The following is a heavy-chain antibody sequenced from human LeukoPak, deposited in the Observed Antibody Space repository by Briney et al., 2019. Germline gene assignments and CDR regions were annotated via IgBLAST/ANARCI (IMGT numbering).Heavy chain of an antibody. Sequence: GSLRLSCAASGFTFIDYDMHWVRQVIGKGLEWVSAIGIRGDTHYSGSVKGRFTISRENAESSLYLQMNSLRAEDTAVCYCARGGIQVSGIDEFDYWGQGTLVTVSS. D-gene: IGHD6-19*01. CDR2: IGIRGDT. V-gene: IGHV3-13*01. CDR1: GFTFIDYD. CDR3: ARGGIQVSGIDEFDY. J-gene: IGHJ4*02.